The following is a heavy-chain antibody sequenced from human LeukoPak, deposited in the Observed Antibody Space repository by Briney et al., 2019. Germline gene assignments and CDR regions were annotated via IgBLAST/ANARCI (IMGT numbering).Heavy chain of an antibody. Sequence: GGSLRLSCAASGFTFSSYAMSWVRQAPGKGLEWVSAISGSGGSTYYADSVKGRFTISRDNSKNTLYLQMNSLRAEDTAVYYCTTDSSSWYLWDYWGQGTLVTVSS. D-gene: IGHD6-13*01. CDR1: GFTFSSYA. CDR3: TTDSSSWYLWDY. CDR2: ISGSGGST. V-gene: IGHV3-23*01. J-gene: IGHJ4*02.